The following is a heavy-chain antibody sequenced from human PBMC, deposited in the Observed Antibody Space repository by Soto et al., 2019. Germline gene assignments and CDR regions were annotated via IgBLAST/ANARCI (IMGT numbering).Heavy chain of an antibody. D-gene: IGHD3-16*01. V-gene: IGHV3-74*01. J-gene: IGHJ5*02. Sequence: MQMVESGGGSVQPGGSLRPSCAASGFPFSHYWMHWVRQTPGKGLVWVSRINPAGTITNYADSVEGRFTISRDNADSALFLQMNSLSAEDTAIYYCTSDTFGLRDTWGQGTLVTVSS. CDR1: GFPFSHYW. CDR2: INPAGTIT. CDR3: TSDTFGLRDT.